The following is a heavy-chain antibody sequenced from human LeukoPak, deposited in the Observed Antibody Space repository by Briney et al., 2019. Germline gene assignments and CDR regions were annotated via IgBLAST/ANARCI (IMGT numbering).Heavy chain of an antibody. D-gene: IGHD6-19*01. V-gene: IGHV4-59*01. Sequence: SETLSLTCTVSGGSISSYYWSWIRQPPGKGLEWIGYTYYSGSTNYNPSLKSRVTISVDTSKNQLSLKLSSVTAADTAVYYCAREIVTWSSGDKYCFDYWGQGTLVTVSS. J-gene: IGHJ4*02. CDR3: AREIVTWSSGDKYCFDY. CDR2: TYYSGST. CDR1: GGSISSYY.